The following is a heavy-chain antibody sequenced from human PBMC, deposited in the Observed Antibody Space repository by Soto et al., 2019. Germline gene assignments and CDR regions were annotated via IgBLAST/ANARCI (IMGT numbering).Heavy chain of an antibody. D-gene: IGHD1-20*01. J-gene: IGHJ1*01. V-gene: IGHV1-69*01. Sequence: QAQLMQSGAEVKKPGSSVKVSCKASGGTFSGYAINWVRQAPGQGIEWMGGIIPLLGITDYGQKFQGRITIAADESTGTAYMDLRGLRSEDTAVYYCARDPRSITGTTSSEDIQHWGQGTLVSVSS. CDR1: GGTFSGYA. CDR3: ARDPRSITGTTSSEDIQH. CDR2: IIPLLGIT.